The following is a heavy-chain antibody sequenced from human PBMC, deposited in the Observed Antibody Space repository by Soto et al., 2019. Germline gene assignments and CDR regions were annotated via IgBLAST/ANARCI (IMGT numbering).Heavy chain of an antibody. CDR2: INAGNGNT. J-gene: IGHJ4*02. Sequence: ASVKVSCKASGYTFTSYAMHWVRQAPGQRLEWMGWINAGNGNTKYSQKFQGRVTITRDTSASTAYMELSSLRSEDTAVYYCARVIAAAGTFPIAVAGTSDYWGQGTLVTVSS. CDR1: GYTFTSYA. V-gene: IGHV1-3*01. D-gene: IGHD6-13*01. CDR3: ARVIAAAGTFPIAVAGTSDY.